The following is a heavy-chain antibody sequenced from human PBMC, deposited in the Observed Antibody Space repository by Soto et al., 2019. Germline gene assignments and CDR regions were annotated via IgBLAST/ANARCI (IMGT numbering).Heavy chain of an antibody. J-gene: IGHJ6*02. CDR3: ARFNVLRYFHGMDV. D-gene: IGHD3-9*01. CDR2: IYSGGST. CDR1: GGTVGGIG. Sequence: WGSMRVSWGAAGGTVGGIGGSWVRQAPGKGLEWVSVIYSGGSTYYADSVKGRFTISRHNSKNTLYLQMNSLRAEDTAVYYCARFNVLRYFHGMDVWVQGTTVTVSS. V-gene: IGHV3-53*04.